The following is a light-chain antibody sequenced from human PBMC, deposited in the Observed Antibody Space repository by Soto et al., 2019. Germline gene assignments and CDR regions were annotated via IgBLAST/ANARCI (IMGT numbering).Light chain of an antibody. V-gene: IGLV1-40*01. Sequence: QSVLTQPPSVSGAPGQRVTISCTGSSSNIGAGYDVHWYQQLPGTAPKLLIRGNTNRPSGVSDRFSGSKSGTSASLAITGLRAGEGAVYYSQSYETSLGVSVFGGAPRLPVL. J-gene: IGLJ7*01. CDR3: QSYETSLGVSV. CDR1: SSNIGAGYD. CDR2: GNT.